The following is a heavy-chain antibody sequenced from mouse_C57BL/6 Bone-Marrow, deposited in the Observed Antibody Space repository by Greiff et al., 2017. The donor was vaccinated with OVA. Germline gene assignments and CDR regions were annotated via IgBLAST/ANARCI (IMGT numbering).Heavy chain of an antibody. V-gene: IGHV10-1*01. CDR2: IRSKSNNYAT. D-gene: IGHD2-3*01. J-gene: IGHJ1*03. CDR3: VRHDVYWYFDV. CDR1: GFSFNTYA. Sequence: DVKLQESGGGLVQPKGSLKLSCAASGFSFNTYAMNWVRQAPGKGLEWVARIRSKSNNYATYYADSVKDRFTISRDDSESMLYLQMNNLKTEDTAVYYGVRHDVYWYFDVWGRGPAVTVSS.